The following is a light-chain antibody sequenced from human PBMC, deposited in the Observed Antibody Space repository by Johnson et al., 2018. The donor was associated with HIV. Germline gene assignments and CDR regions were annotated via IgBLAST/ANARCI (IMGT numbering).Light chain of an antibody. V-gene: IGLV1-51*01. J-gene: IGLJ1*01. CDR3: GTWESRLSGGHV. CDR1: SSNIGNNY. CDR2: YNN. Sequence: QSVLTQSPSVSAAPGQKVTISCSGSSSNIGNNYVSWYQQLPGTAPKLLIYYNNKRPSGIPDRISGSKSATSATLAITGLQTGDEADYYCGTWESRLSGGHVFGTGTKVTVL.